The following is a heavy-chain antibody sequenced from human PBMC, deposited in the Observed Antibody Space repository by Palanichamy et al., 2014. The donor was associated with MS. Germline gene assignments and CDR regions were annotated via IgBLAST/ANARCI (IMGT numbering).Heavy chain of an antibody. CDR1: GDSITDHY. Sequence: QVQLLESGPGRVKPSETLSLSCSVSGDSITDHYWGWIRQPPGKGLEWIGYISYSGNINYSPSFKSRVTISIDTSKTEFSMRLNSVTAADTAVYFCARADMATISFQYWGQGTLVFVSS. CDR2: ISYSGNI. V-gene: IGHV4-59*11. CDR3: ARADMATISFQY. D-gene: IGHD5-24*01. J-gene: IGHJ1*01.